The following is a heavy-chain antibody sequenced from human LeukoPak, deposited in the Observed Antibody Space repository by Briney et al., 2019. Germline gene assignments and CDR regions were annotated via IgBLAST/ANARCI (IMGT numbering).Heavy chain of an antibody. J-gene: IGHJ4*02. CDR1: GGSISSGGYY. Sequence: PSETLSLTCTVSGGSISSGGYYWSWIRQHPGKGLEWIGYIYYSGSTYYNPSLKSRVTISVDTSQNQFSLKVISVTAADTAVYFCARGSGDLDYWGQGTLVTVSS. D-gene: IGHD6-25*01. V-gene: IGHV4-31*03. CDR3: ARGSGDLDY. CDR2: IYYSGST.